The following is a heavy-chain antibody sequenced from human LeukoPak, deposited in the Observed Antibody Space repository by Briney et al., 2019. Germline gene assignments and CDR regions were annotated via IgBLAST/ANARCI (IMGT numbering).Heavy chain of an antibody. CDR3: AKAKQWSGDFDY. J-gene: IGHJ4*02. CDR2: IRNDGKYK. D-gene: IGHD3-10*01. CDR1: GFTLSNYG. V-gene: IGHV3-30*02. Sequence: GGSLRLSCVASGFTLSNYGIHWVRQAPGKGLEWVAFIRNDGKYKDYADSVKGRFTISRDNSKNTLFLQMDSLRAEDTSVYFCAKAKQWSGDFDYWGQGTLVTVSS.